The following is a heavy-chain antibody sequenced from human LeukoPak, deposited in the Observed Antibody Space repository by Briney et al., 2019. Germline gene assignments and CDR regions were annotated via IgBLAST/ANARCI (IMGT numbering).Heavy chain of an antibody. Sequence: PGGSLRLSCAASRFTFSSYWMSWVRQAPGKGLEWVANIKQDGSEKYYVDSVKGRFTISRDNAKNSLYLQMNNLRVEDTAVYYCARDPLRYCGGTSCYDAFDIWGQGTMVTVSS. CDR3: ARDPLRYCGGTSCYDAFDI. CDR1: RFTFSSYW. V-gene: IGHV3-7*01. J-gene: IGHJ3*02. CDR2: IKQDGSEK. D-gene: IGHD2-2*01.